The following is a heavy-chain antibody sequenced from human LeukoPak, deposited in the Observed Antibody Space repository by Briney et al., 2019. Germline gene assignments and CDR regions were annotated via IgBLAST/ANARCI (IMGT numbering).Heavy chain of an antibody. J-gene: IGHJ6*03. V-gene: IGHV4-38-2*02. Sequence: SQTLSLTCTVSGYSISSAYYWGWIRQPPGKGLEWIGSIYHSGSTSYNPSLKSRVTISVDTSKNQFSLKLRSVTAADTAVYYCAKVTTAGSYYMDVWGKGTTVTVSS. D-gene: IGHD1-1*01. CDR2: IYHSGST. CDR3: AKVTTAGSYYMDV. CDR1: GYSISSAYY.